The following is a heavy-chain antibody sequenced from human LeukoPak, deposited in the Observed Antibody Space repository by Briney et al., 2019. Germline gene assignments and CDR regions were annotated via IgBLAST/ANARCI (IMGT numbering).Heavy chain of an antibody. Sequence: SETLSLTCTVSGGAHSISSYYWSSTRQPPGKGLGWNEYIFHRGNTNNHPSLKSRVTMSVDTSKNQVSLKVRSVTAADTAVYYCARTADLTMKYCRRGRCYSNWLDPWGQGILVTVSS. J-gene: IGHJ5*02. CDR1: GGAHSISSYY. CDR2: IFHRGNT. CDR3: ARTADLTMKYCRRGRCYSNWLDP. D-gene: IGHD2-15*01. V-gene: IGHV4-59*08.